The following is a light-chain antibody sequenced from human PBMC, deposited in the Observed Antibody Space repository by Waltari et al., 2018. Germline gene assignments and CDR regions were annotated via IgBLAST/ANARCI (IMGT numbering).Light chain of an antibody. V-gene: IGKV3-15*01. Sequence: EIVMTQSPATLSVSPGERATLSCRASQSVSSNLAWYQQKPGQAPRLLIYGASTRATGIPARFSGSGSGTEFTLTISSLQSEDFAVYYCQPLGTFGPGTKVDIK. CDR2: GAS. CDR3: QPLGT. CDR1: QSVSSN. J-gene: IGKJ3*01.